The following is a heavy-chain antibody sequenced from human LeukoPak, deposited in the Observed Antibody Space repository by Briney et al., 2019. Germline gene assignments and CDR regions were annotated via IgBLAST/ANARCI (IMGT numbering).Heavy chain of an antibody. V-gene: IGHV3-48*02. CDR3: ASRSGYSSSWSSGGYY. J-gene: IGHJ4*02. D-gene: IGHD6-13*01. CDR1: GFTFSSYS. CDR2: ISSSSTI. Sequence: GGSLRLSCAASGFTFSSYSMNWVRQAPGKGLERVSYISSSSTIYYADSVKGRFTISRDNAKNSLYLQMNSLRDEDTAVYYCASRSGYSSSWSSGGYYWGQGTLVTVSS.